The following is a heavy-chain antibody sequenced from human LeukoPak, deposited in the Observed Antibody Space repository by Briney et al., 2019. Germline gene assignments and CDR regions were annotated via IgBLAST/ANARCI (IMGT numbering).Heavy chain of an antibody. CDR1: GVSTCSGGYY. CDR3: ARTWVTMVRGPLDAFDI. V-gene: IGHV4-31*03. Sequence: SETLSLTRTVSGVSTCSGGYYWSWVRQRPGKGLEWVWYIYCSASTYYAPSLKRRVTISAHTSKNQLTLKPSSVAAADTAEYYCARTWVTMVRGPLDAFDIWGQATMVTVSS. J-gene: IGHJ3*02. CDR2: IYCSAST. D-gene: IGHD3-10*01.